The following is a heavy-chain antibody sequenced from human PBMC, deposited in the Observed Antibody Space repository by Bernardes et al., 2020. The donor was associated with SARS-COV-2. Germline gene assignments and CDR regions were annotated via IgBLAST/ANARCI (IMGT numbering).Heavy chain of an antibody. CDR3: ARDFHYYDILTGYYIPNHYYYYYGMDV. V-gene: IGHV3-30-3*01. CDR2: ISYDGSNK. CDR1: GFTFSSYA. D-gene: IGHD3-9*01. Sequence: GGSLRLSCAASGFTFSSYAMHWVRQAPGKGLEWVAVISYDGSNKYYADSVKGRFTISRDNSKNTLYLQMNSLRAEDTAVYYCARDFHYYDILTGYYIPNHYYYYYGMDVWGQGTTVTVSS. J-gene: IGHJ6*02.